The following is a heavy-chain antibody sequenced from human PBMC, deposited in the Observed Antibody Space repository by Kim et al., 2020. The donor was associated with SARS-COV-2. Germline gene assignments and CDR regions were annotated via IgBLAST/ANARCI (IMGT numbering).Heavy chain of an antibody. D-gene: IGHD6-13*01. CDR3: ARREAAAGMLHDAFDI. J-gene: IGHJ3*02. CDR2: IIPIFGTA. CDR1: GGTFSSYA. Sequence: SVKVSCKASGGTFSSYAISWVRQAPGQGLEWMGGIIPIFGTATYAQKFQGRVTITADESTSTAYMELSSLRSEDTAVYYCARREAAAGMLHDAFDIWGQGTMVTVSS. V-gene: IGHV1-69*13.